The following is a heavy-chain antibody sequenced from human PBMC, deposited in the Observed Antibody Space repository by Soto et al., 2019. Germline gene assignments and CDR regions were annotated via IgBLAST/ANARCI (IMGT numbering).Heavy chain of an antibody. D-gene: IGHD3-3*01. CDR1: GFTFSSYA. CDR2: ISYDGSNK. V-gene: IGHV3-30-3*01. Sequence: GGSLRLSCAASGFTFSSYAMHWVRQAPGKGLEWVAVISYDGSNKYYADSVKGRFTISRDNSKNTLYLQMYSLRAEDTAVYYCARDHGFLELPNSSGANYYYYYGMDVWGQGTTVTVSS. CDR3: ARDHGFLELPNSSGANYYYYYGMDV. J-gene: IGHJ6*02.